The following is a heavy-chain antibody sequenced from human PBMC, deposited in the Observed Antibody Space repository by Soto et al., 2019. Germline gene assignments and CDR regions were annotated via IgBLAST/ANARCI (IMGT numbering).Heavy chain of an antibody. V-gene: IGHV1-69*13. D-gene: IGHD2-15*01. CDR2: IIPMFETV. J-gene: IGHJ6*02. CDR3: VRGLRKGNYGMDV. CDR1: GGTFDNYA. Sequence: SVKVSCKASGGTFDNYAVSWVRQAPGQGLEWMGGIIPMFETVNYAQRFQGRLTIAADESTSTAYMELTSLTSADTAIYFCVRGLRKGNYGMDVWGQGTTVTVSS.